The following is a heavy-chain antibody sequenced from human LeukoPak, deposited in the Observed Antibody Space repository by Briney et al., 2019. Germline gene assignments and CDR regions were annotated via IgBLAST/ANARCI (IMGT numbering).Heavy chain of an antibody. V-gene: IGHV3-30-3*01. CDR1: GFTFSSYA. CDR3: TRAFRMSDY. J-gene: IGHJ4*02. Sequence: GGSLRLSCAASGFTFSSYAMHWVRQAPGKGLEWVAVISYDGSNKYYADSVKGRFTITRDNAKNSVYLEMSSLRDEDTAVYYCTRAFRMSDYWGQGTPVTVSS. CDR2: ISYDGSNK. D-gene: IGHD2-15*01.